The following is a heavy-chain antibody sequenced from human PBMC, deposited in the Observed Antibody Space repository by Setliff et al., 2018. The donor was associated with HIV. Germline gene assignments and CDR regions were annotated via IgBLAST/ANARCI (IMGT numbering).Heavy chain of an antibody. CDR2: IYYSGST. CDR3: ARGFGSSWSYDGFDI. J-gene: IGHJ3*02. V-gene: IGHV4-61*05. CDR1: GGSISSSNY. D-gene: IGHD6-13*01. Sequence: KTSETLSLTCAVSGGSISSSNYWSWIRQPPGKGLEWIGYIYYSGSTNYNPSLKSRVTISVDTSKNQFSLNLSSVTAADTAVYYCARGFGSSWSYDGFDIWGQGTLVTVSS.